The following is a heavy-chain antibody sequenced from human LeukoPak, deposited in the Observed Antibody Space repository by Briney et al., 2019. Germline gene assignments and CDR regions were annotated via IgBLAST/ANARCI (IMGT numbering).Heavy chain of an antibody. CDR3: AREMGPYCSSTSSKGKMGSPH. CDR1: GFTFSTYS. CDR2: ISSSSSYI. V-gene: IGHV3-21*01. Sequence: PGGSLRLSCAASGFTFSTYSMNWVRQAPGKGLEWVSSISSSSSYIYYADSLKGRFTISRDNAKNSLYLQMNSLRAEDTAVYYCAREMGPYCSSTSSKGKMGSPHGGQGPLVPVSS. J-gene: IGHJ1*01. D-gene: IGHD2-2*01.